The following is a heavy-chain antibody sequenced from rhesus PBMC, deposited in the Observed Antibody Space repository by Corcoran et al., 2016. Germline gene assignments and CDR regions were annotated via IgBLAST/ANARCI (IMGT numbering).Heavy chain of an antibody. D-gene: IGHD6-25*01. CDR2: ISSASSYI. V-gene: IGHV3S16*01. CDR3: TRDKGRAAAVTIDY. J-gene: IGHJ4*01. Sequence: EVQLVESGGGLVQPGGSLRLSCAASGFTFSDYYMSWVRQAPGRGLEWVSSISSASSYIYYADSLKGRFTISRDNAKNSLSLQMNSLKTEDTAVYYCTRDKGRAAAVTIDYWGQGVLVTVSS. CDR1: GFTFSDYY.